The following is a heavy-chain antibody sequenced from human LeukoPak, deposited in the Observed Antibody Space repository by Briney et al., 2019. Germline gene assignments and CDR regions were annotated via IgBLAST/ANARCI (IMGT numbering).Heavy chain of an antibody. D-gene: IGHD2-21*02. J-gene: IGHJ4*02. CDR3: ARDITPHGGDPFDY. Sequence: GGSLRLSCAASGFTFSSYWMSWVRQAPGKGLEWVANIKQDGSGKYYVDSVKGRFTISRDNAKNSLYLQMNSLRAEDTAVYYCARDITPHGGDPFDYWGQGTLVTVSS. CDR1: GFTFSSYW. V-gene: IGHV3-7*01. CDR2: IKQDGSGK.